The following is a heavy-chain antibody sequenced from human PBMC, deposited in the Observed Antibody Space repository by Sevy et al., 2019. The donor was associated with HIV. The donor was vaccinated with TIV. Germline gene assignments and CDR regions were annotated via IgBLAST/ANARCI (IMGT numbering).Heavy chain of an antibody. CDR3: ARPRRRIAVAGPVAAFDI. J-gene: IGHJ3*02. CDR1: GGSLSSSSYY. CDR2: IYYSGCT. D-gene: IGHD6-19*01. V-gene: IGHV4-39*01. Sequence: SETLSLTCTVSGGSLSSSSYYWGWIRQPPGKGLEWIGSIYYSGCTYYNPSLKSRVTISVDTSKNQFSLKLSSVTAADTAVYYCARPRRRIAVAGPVAAFDIWGQGTMVTVSS.